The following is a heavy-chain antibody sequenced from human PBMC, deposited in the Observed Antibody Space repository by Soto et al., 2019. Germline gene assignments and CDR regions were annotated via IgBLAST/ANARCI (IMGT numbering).Heavy chain of an antibody. J-gene: IGHJ6*02. V-gene: IGHV1-18*01. D-gene: IGHD2-2*01. CDR3: ARDIVVVPAATFDYYVMDV. CDR2: ISAYNGNT. CDR1: GYTFTSYC. Sequence: ASVKVSCKASGYTFTSYCISWVRQAPGQGLEWMGWISAYNGNTNYAQKLQGRVTMTTDTSTSTAYMELRSLRSDDTAVYYCARDIVVVPAATFDYYVMDVWGQGTTVTVSS.